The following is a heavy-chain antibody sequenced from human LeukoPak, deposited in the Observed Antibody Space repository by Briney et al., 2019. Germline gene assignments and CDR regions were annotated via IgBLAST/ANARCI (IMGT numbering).Heavy chain of an antibody. CDR2: ISYDGSNK. CDR1: GFTFSSYG. V-gene: IGHV3-30*18. Sequence: GGSLRLSCAASGFTFSSYGMHWVRQAPGKGLEWVAVISYDGSNKYYADSVKGRFTISRDNSKNTLYLQMNSLRAEDTAVYYCAKDWTAAGEADLDYWGQGTLVTVSS. CDR3: AKDWTAAGEADLDY. D-gene: IGHD6-13*01. J-gene: IGHJ4*02.